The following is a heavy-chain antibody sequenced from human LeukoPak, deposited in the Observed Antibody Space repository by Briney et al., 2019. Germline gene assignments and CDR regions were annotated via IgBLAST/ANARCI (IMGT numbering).Heavy chain of an antibody. J-gene: IGHJ4*02. CDR2: IKLDGSEK. V-gene: IGHV3-7*01. Sequence: PGGSLRLSCAASGFTFSDYWMTWVRQAPGKGLEWVANIKLDGSEKFYVDSVKGRFTISRDNAKNSLFLEMNSLRAEDTAVYYCAREVESGYNDLDYWGQGTLVTVSS. CDR3: AREVESGYNDLDY. D-gene: IGHD5-12*01. CDR1: GFTFSDYW.